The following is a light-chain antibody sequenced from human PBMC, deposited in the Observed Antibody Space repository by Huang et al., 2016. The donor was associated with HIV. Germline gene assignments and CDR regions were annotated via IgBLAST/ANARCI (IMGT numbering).Light chain of an antibody. CDR3: MQGLQTPPT. V-gene: IGKV2-28*01. J-gene: IGKJ1*01. CDR2: LGS. CDR1: QSLLYSHGYTY. Sequence: DIVMTQSPLSLSVTLGEPASISCKSNQSLLYSHGYTYLDWYLQKPGQSPQLLIFLGSERASGVPDRFSGSGTGVDVTLTISRLGAEDVGVYYCMQGLQTPPTSGQGTKVEI.